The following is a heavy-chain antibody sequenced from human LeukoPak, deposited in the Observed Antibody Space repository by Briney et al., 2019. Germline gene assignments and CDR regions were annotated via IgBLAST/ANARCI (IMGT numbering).Heavy chain of an antibody. CDR3: AREGIAAAGGRFDP. CDR1: GGSISSYY. J-gene: IGHJ5*02. V-gene: IGHV4-4*07. D-gene: IGHD6-13*01. CDR2: IYTSGST. Sequence: SETLSLTCTVSGGSISSYYWSWIRQPAGKGLEWIGRIYTSGSTNYNPSLKSRVTMSVDTSKSQFSLKLSSVTAADTAVYYCAREGIAAAGGRFDPWGQGTLVTVSS.